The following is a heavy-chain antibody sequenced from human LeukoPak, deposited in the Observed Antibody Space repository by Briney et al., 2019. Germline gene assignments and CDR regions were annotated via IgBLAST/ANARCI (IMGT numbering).Heavy chain of an antibody. D-gene: IGHD2-2*01. CDR1: GFTVSSNY. Sequence: GGSLRLSCEASGFTVSSNYMSWVRQAPGKGLEWVSVIYSGGSTYYADSVKGRFTISRDNSKNTPYLQMNSLRAEDTAVYYCARDRCSSTSCYRVLGSGSYSAYYYGMDVWGQGTTVTVSS. CDR2: IYSGGST. J-gene: IGHJ6*02. V-gene: IGHV3-53*01. CDR3: ARDRCSSTSCYRVLGSGSYSAYYYGMDV.